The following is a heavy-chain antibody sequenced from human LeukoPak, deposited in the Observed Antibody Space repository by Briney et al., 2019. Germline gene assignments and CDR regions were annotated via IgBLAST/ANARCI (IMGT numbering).Heavy chain of an antibody. CDR1: AFTLSSSA. V-gene: IGHV3-23*01. CDR2: ISGSGGST. D-gene: IGHD6-13*01. Sequence: GGSLRLSCAASAFTLSSSAMSWVRQAPGKGLEWVSAISGSGGSTYYADSVKGRFTISRDNSKNTLYLQMNSLRAEDTAVYYCAKDFRARGRVAAAGTVFDYWGQGTLVTVSS. CDR3: AKDFRARGRVAAAGTVFDY. J-gene: IGHJ4*02.